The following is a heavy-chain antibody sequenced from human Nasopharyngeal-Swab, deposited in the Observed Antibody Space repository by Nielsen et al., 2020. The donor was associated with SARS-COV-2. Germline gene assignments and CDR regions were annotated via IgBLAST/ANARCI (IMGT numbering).Heavy chain of an antibody. Sequence: WVRQAPGQGLEWMGCMNPGSGFKDYAQNFQGRVTMTWNTSISTAYMEISSLRSEDTAVYYCTSRYSYGLWGQGTLVTVSS. D-gene: IGHD5-18*01. CDR3: TSRYSYGL. J-gene: IGHJ4*02. CDR2: MNPGSGFK. V-gene: IGHV1-8*01.